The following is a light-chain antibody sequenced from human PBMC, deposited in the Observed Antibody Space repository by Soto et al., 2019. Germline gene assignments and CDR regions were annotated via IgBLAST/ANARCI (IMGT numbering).Light chain of an antibody. CDR3: SSYTSRTTWV. CDR1: SSDVGSYKY. Sequence: QSALTQPASVSGSPGQSITISCTGTSSDVGSYKYVSWFQQYPGKAPKLMIYDVSNRPSGVSNRFSGSKSGNTASLTISGLQAEDEADYYCSSYTSRTTWVFGGGTKLTGL. J-gene: IGLJ3*02. CDR2: DVS. V-gene: IGLV2-14*01.